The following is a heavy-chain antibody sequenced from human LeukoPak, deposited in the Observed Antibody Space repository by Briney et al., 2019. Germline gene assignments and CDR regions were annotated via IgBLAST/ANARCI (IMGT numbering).Heavy chain of an antibody. CDR1: GFTFSSYA. CDR3: ARDIAVADLVDY. V-gene: IGHV3-30*04. J-gene: IGHJ4*02. D-gene: IGHD6-19*01. Sequence: PGRSLRLSCAASGFTFSSYAMHWVRQAPGKGLEWVAVISYDGSNKYYADSVKGRFTISRDNSKNTLYLQMNSLRAEDTAVYYCARDIAVADLVDYWGQGTLVTVSS. CDR2: ISYDGSNK.